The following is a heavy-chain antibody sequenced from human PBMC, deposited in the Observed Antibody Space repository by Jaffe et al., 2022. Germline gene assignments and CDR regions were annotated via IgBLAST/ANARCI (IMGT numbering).Heavy chain of an antibody. CDR1: GYSFTSYW. V-gene: IGHV5-51*01. Sequence: EVQLVQSGAEVKKPGESLKISCKGSGYSFTSYWIGWVRQMPGKGLEWMGIIYPGDSDTRYSPSFQGQVTISADKSISTAYLQWSSLKASDTAMYYCVRHEDCSGGSCYANFDYWGQGTLVTVSS. D-gene: IGHD2-15*01. J-gene: IGHJ4*02. CDR3: VRHEDCSGGSCYANFDY. CDR2: IYPGDSDT.